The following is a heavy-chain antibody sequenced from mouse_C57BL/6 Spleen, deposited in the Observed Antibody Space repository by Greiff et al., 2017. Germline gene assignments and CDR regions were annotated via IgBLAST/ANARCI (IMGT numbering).Heavy chain of an antibody. D-gene: IGHD2-5*01. CDR3: ANAYYSSYGFAY. CDR2: INPGSGGT. Sequence: QVQLQQSGAELVRPGTSVKVSCKASGYAFTNYLIEWVKQRPGQGLEWIGVINPGSGGTNYNEKFKGKATLTADKSSSTAYMQLSSLTSEDSAVYFCANAYYSSYGFAYWGQGTLVTVSA. CDR1: GYAFTNYL. V-gene: IGHV1-54*01. J-gene: IGHJ3*01.